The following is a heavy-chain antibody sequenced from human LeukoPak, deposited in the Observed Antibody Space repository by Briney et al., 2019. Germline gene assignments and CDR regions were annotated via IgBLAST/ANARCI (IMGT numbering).Heavy chain of an antibody. CDR3: ARRRGSYYSDGMDV. V-gene: IGHV4-39*01. J-gene: IGHJ6*02. D-gene: IGHD1-26*01. CDR2: IYYSERT. CDR1: GGSISSSSYY. Sequence: SETLSLTCAVSGGSISSSSYYWGWIRQPPGKGLEWIGSIYYSERTYSNPSLKSRVTISVDTSKSQFSLKLSFVTPADTAVYYCARRRGSYYSDGMDVWGQGTTVTVSS.